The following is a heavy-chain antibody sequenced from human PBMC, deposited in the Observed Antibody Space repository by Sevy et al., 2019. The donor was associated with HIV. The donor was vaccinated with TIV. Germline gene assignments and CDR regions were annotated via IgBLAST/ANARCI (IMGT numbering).Heavy chain of an antibody. J-gene: IGHJ4*02. Sequence: GGSLRLSCAASGFTFSRNWMTWVRQAPGKGLEWVANIKEDGSEKYYVAAVKGRVTISSDNAKNSLYMKMDSLRADDTAMYFCASTPGTIAAADYFFDYWGQGTLVTVSS. V-gene: IGHV3-7*01. CDR1: GFTFSRNW. CDR3: ASTPGTIAAADYFFDY. CDR2: IKEDGSEK. D-gene: IGHD6-13*01.